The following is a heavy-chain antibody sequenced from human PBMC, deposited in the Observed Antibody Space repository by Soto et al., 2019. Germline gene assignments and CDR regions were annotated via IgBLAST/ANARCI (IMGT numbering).Heavy chain of an antibody. CDR2: IYYSGST. J-gene: IGHJ6*02. D-gene: IGHD1-26*01. V-gene: IGHV4-59*01. Sequence: SETLSLTCTVSGGSISSYYWSWIRQPPGKGLEWIGYIYYSGSTNYNPSLKSRVTISVDTSKNQFSLKLSSVTAADTAVYYCARDPPPQVGAGDYYYYYGMDVWGQGTTVTVSS. CDR1: GGSISSYY. CDR3: ARDPPPQVGAGDYYYYYGMDV.